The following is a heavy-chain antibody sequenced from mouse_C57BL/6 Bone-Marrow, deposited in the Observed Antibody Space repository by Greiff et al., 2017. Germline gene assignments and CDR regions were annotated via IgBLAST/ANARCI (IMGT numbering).Heavy chain of an antibody. D-gene: IGHD2-5*01. CDR1: GYTFTSYW. CDR3: ARPYYSNYWDFDV. CDR2: IYPGSGST. V-gene: IGHV1-55*01. Sequence: QVQLQQPGAELVKPGASVTMSCKASGYTFTSYWITWVKQRPGQGLEWIGDIYPGSGSTNYNEKFKSKATLTVDTSSSTAYMQLSSLTSEDSAVYDCARPYYSNYWDFDVWGTGTTVTVSS. J-gene: IGHJ1*03.